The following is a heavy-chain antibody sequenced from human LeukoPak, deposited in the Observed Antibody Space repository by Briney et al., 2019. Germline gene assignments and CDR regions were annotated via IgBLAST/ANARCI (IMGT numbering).Heavy chain of an antibody. Sequence: GGSLRLSCAASGFTLSRYWMSWVRQAPGKGLEWVANIKHDGREKYYVDSVKGRFTISRDNAKNSLYLQMNSLRGEDTAVYYCARDRDYYNYFEYWGQGTLVTVSS. CDR1: GFTLSRYW. J-gene: IGHJ4*02. CDR2: IKHDGREK. CDR3: ARDRDYYNYFEY. D-gene: IGHD3-10*01. V-gene: IGHV3-7*04.